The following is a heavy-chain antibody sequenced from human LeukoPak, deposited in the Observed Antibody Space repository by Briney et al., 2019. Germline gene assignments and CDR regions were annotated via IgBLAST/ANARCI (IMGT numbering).Heavy chain of an antibody. Sequence: ISYDGSNKYYADSVKGRFTISRDNSKNTLYLQMNSLRAEDTAVYYCARDLLAAAGTHPDYWGQGTLVTVSS. D-gene: IGHD6-13*01. V-gene: IGHV3-30-3*01. CDR3: ARDLLAAAGTHPDY. J-gene: IGHJ4*02. CDR2: ISYDGSNK.